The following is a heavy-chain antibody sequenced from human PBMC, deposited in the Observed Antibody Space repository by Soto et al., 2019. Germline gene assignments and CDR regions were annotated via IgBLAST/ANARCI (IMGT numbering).Heavy chain of an antibody. D-gene: IGHD3-3*01. V-gene: IGHV1-8*01. CDR2: MNPNSGNT. J-gene: IGHJ6*02. Sequence: GASVKVSCKASGYTFTSCDINWVRQATGQGLEWMGWMNPNSGNTGYAQKFQGRVTMTRNTSISTAYMELSSLRSEDTAVYYCARGVFGVVIIAYYYYGMDVWGQGTTVTVSS. CDR1: GYTFTSCD. CDR3: ARGVFGVVIIAYYYYGMDV.